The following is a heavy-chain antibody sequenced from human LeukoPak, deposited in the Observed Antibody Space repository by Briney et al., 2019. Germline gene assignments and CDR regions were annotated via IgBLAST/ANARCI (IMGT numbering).Heavy chain of an antibody. D-gene: IGHD3-10*01. CDR2: INPNSGGT. Sequence: ASVKVSCKASGYTFTSYGISWVRQAPGQGLEWMGWINPNSGGTNYAQKFQGWVTMTRDTSISTAYMELSRLRSDDTAVYYCARAGSGWSVAMVRGGTPFDYWGQGTLVTVSS. CDR1: GYTFTSYG. V-gene: IGHV1-2*04. J-gene: IGHJ4*02. CDR3: ARAGSGWSVAMVRGGTPFDY.